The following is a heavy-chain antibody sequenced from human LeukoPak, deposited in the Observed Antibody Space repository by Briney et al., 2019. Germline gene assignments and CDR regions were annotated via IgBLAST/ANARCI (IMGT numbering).Heavy chain of an antibody. CDR2: IIPIFGTA. J-gene: IGHJ4*02. CDR3: ARAPGGSYYLFDY. D-gene: IGHD1-26*01. Sequence: SVKVSCKASGGTFSCYAISWVRQAPGQGLEWMGGIIPIFGTANYAQKFQGRVTITADESTSTAYMELSSLRSEDTAVYYCARAPGGSYYLFDYWGQGTLVTVSS. CDR1: GGTFSCYA. V-gene: IGHV1-69*13.